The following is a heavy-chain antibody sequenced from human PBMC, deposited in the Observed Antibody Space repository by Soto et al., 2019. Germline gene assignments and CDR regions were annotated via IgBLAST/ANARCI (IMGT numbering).Heavy chain of an antibody. CDR2: LSFDGNNI. V-gene: IGHV3-30-3*01. J-gene: IGHJ4*02. Sequence: QVQLVESGGGVVQPGRSLRLSCAASGFTFSSYAIHWVRQAPGKGLEWVAVLSFDGNNIHYADSVKGRFTVSRDNSKNTLFLQVNSLRPEDTARYYCARGPIGDAAMVTNYFDYWGQGTLVTVSS. CDR3: ARGPIGDAAMVTNYFDY. D-gene: IGHD5-18*01. CDR1: GFTFSSYA.